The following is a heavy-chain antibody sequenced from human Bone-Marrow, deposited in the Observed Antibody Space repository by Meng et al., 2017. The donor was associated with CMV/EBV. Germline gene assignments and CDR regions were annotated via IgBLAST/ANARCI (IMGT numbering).Heavy chain of an antibody. V-gene: IGHV3-21*01. Sequence: GGSLRLSCAASGFTFSSYSMNWVRQAPGKGLEWVSSISSSSYIYYADSVKGRFTISRDNAKNSLYLQMNSLRAEDTAVYYCATLSTGVPWFDPWGQGTLVTVSS. CDR1: GFTFSSYS. CDR2: ISSSSYI. J-gene: IGHJ5*02. D-gene: IGHD3-10*01. CDR3: ATLSTGVPWFDP.